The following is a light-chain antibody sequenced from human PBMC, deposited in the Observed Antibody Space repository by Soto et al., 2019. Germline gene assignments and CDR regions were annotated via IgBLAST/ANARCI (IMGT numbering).Light chain of an antibody. Sequence: SVLTQPASVSGSPGQSITISCAAASSDDGGYNRVSWYQQHPGQAPKLMIYDVTNRPSGVSHRFSGSKSGNTASLTISGLQAEDEADYYCSSYSSARTLYVFGTGTKVTVL. CDR2: DVT. CDR3: SSYSSARTLYV. CDR1: SSDDGGYNR. V-gene: IGLV2-14*01. J-gene: IGLJ1*01.